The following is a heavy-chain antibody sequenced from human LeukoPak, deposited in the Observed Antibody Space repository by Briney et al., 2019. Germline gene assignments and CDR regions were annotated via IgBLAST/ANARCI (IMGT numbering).Heavy chain of an antibody. CDR2: IYYSGST. V-gene: IGHV4-30-4*01. D-gene: IGHD3-10*01. CDR1: GGSISCGDYY. J-gene: IGHJ6*02. Sequence: PSETLSLTCTVSGGSISCGDYYWSWIRQPPGKGLEWIGYIYYSGSTYYNPSLKSRVTISVDTSKNQFSLKLSSVTAADTAVYYCASFEVRDTYGMDVWGQGTTVTVSS. CDR3: ASFEVRDTYGMDV.